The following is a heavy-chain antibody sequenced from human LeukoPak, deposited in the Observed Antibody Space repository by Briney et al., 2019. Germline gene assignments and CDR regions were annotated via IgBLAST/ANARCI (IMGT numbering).Heavy chain of an antibody. CDR2: IKQDGSEK. J-gene: IGHJ3*02. CDR1: GFTFSNYW. CDR3: ARGGRGSAAVVAPRSFDI. V-gene: IGHV3-7*03. Sequence: HPGGSLRLSCAASGFTFSNYWMNWVRQAPGKGLEWVANIKQDGSEKYYVDSVKGRFTISRDNAKNSLYLQMNSLRAEDSALYYCARGGRGSAAVVAPRSFDIWGQGTMVTVSS. D-gene: IGHD3-22*01.